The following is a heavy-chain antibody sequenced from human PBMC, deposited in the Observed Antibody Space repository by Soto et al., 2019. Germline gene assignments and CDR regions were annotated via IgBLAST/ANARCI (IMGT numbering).Heavy chain of an antibody. J-gene: IGHJ4*02. V-gene: IGHV4-61*01. D-gene: IGHD4-17*01. CDR3: ARTTAVPNTLRSRYFFDY. CDR1: GGSVSNKTYY. CDR2: VYYGGTT. Sequence: KPSETLSLTCSVSGGSVSNKTYYWSWIRQPPGKRLEWIGYVYYGGTTNYNPSLKSRVTISVDLSKNQFSLRLSSVTTADTALYYCARTTAVPNTLRSRYFFDYWGQGTLVTVSS.